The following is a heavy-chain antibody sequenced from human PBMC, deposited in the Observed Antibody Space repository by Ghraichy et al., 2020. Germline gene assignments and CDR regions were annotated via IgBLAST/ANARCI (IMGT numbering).Heavy chain of an antibody. Sequence: GGSLRLSCAASGFTFSSSSMNWVRQAPGKGLEWVSSISSSNSVIYYADSVKGRFTISRDNAKNSLYLQMNSLRAEDTAVYYCARDPPRGVVILPAPGAFDIWGQGTKVTVSS. D-gene: IGHD3-10*01. CDR2: ISSSNSVI. CDR1: GFTFSSSS. J-gene: IGHJ3*02. CDR3: ARDPPRGVVILPAPGAFDI. V-gene: IGHV3-21*01.